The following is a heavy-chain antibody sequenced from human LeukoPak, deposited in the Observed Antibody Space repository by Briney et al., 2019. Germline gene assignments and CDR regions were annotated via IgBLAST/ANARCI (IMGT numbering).Heavy chain of an antibody. J-gene: IGHJ5*02. CDR3: ARLALVVTPRGWFDP. CDR2: VYYSGRI. CDR1: GGSISSSSHY. Sequence: SETLSLTCTVSGGSISSSSHYWGWIRQPPGKGLEWIGSVYYSGRIYYNPSLNSRVTISVDTSKNQFSLKVTSVTAADTAVYYCARLALVVTPRGWFDPWGQGTLVTVSP. D-gene: IGHD4-23*01. V-gene: IGHV4-39*01.